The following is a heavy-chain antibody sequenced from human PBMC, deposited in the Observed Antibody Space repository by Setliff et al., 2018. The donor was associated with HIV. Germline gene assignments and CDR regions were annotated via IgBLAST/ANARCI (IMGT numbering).Heavy chain of an antibody. CDR2: IDQHGSER. CDR3: TRDLGYDSFDI. V-gene: IGHV3-7*01. CDR1: RFTFTNFW. D-gene: IGHD3-22*01. Sequence: LSCAASRFTFTNFWMAWVRQAPGKGLEWVANIDQHGSERYYTDSVRGRFTISRDNAKNSLYLQMNSLRGEDTALYYCTRDLGYDSFDIWGQGTMVTVSS. J-gene: IGHJ3*02.